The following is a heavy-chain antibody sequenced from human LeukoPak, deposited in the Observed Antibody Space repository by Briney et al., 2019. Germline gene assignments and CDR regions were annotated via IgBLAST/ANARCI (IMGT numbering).Heavy chain of an antibody. Sequence: SETLSLTCTVSGGSINSHYWSWIRQPPGKGLEWIGYIYYSGSTNYNPSLKSRVTISVDTSKNQFSLKLSSVTAADTAVYYCARRYSSSSDFDYWGQGTLVTVSS. V-gene: IGHV4-59*08. D-gene: IGHD6-6*01. CDR1: GGSINSHY. J-gene: IGHJ4*02. CDR2: IYYSGST. CDR3: ARRYSSSSDFDY.